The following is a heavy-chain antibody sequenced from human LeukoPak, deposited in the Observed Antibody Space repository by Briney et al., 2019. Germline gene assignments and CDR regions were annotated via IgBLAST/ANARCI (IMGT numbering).Heavy chain of an antibody. CDR1: GGSISSGDYY. V-gene: IGHV4-30-4*01. D-gene: IGHD5-12*01. J-gene: IGHJ4*02. CDR2: IYYSGGT. CDR3: ARSTHSGYDPLGY. Sequence: PSQTLSLTCTVSGGSISSGDYYWSWIRQPPGKGLEWIGYIYYSGGTYYNPSLKSRVTISVDTSKNQFSLKLSSVTAADTAVYYCARSTHSGYDPLGYWGQGTRVTVSS.